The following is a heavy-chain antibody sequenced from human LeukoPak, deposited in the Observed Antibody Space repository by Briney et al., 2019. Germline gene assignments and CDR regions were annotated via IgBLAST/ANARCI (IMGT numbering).Heavy chain of an antibody. CDR1: GFSVSNNY. Sequence: PAGGSLRLSCAASGFSVSNNYVTWVRQAPGKGLEWVSVIYTGDRADYSDSVKGRFTISRDNSKNTLYLQMNSLRAEDTAVYYCAKSPYDSSGYYYFWGQGTLVTVSS. CDR3: AKSPYDSSGYYYF. J-gene: IGHJ4*02. V-gene: IGHV3-53*01. CDR2: IYTGDRA. D-gene: IGHD3-22*01.